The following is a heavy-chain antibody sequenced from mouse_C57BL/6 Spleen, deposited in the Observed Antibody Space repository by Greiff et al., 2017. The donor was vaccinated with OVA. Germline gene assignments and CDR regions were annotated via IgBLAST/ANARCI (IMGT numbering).Heavy chain of an antibody. CDR3: ARYGNYGAMDY. CDR1: GFTFSSYA. V-gene: IGHV5-4*01. D-gene: IGHD2-10*02. Sequence: EVQLQQSGGGLVKPGGSLKLSCAASGFTFSSYAMSWVRQTPEKRLEWVATISDGGSYTYYPDNVKGRFTISRDNAKNNLYLQMSHLKSEDTAMYYCARYGNYGAMDYWGQGTSVTVSS. CDR2: ISDGGSYT. J-gene: IGHJ4*01.